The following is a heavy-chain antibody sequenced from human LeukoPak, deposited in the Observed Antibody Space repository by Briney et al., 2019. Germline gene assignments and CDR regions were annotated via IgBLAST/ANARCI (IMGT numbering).Heavy chain of an antibody. D-gene: IGHD2-15*01. Sequence: SETLSLTCTVSGRSISSYYWSWIRQPPGKGLEWIGYIFYSGSTNYSPSLKSRVTLSVDTSKNQFSLKLTSVTAADTAMYYCAILQFGSGDYHEVDYWGQGILVTVSS. CDR1: GRSISSYY. V-gene: IGHV4-59*08. CDR3: AILQFGSGDYHEVDY. CDR2: IFYSGST. J-gene: IGHJ4*02.